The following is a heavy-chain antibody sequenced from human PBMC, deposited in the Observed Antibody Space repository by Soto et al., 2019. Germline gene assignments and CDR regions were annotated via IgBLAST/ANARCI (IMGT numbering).Heavy chain of an antibody. V-gene: IGHV2-70*01. CDR3: ARTRMSERGHHQFYSGMDG. CDR2: IDWDDGK. J-gene: IGHJ6*02. Sequence: SGPTLVNPTQTLTLTCPFSGFSLTTHGVCVSWIRQPPGKALEWLALIDWDDGKYYNTSLKTRLTISKDTPKNQVCLTMANVDPLDTATYFCARTRMSERGHHQFYSGMDGWGQGTTVTVSS. D-gene: IGHD4-4*01. CDR1: GFSLTTHGVC.